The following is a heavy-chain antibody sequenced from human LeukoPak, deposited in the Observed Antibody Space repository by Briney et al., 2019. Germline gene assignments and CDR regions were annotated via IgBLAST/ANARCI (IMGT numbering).Heavy chain of an antibody. V-gene: IGHV3-15*01. CDR2: IKSKTDGGTT. CDR1: GFTFSNAW. Sequence: PGGSLRLSCAASGFTFSNAWMSWVRQAPGKGLEWVGRIKSKTDGGTTDYAAPVKGRFTISRDDSKNTLYLQMNSLKTEDTAVYYCTTDPSFTMVRGVPGGNYYMDVWGKGTTVTVSS. CDR3: TTDPSFTMVRGVPGGNYYMDV. D-gene: IGHD3-10*01. J-gene: IGHJ6*03.